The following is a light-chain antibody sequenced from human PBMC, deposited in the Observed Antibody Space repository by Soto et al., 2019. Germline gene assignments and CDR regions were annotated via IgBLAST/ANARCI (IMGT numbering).Light chain of an antibody. V-gene: IGKV3-11*01. CDR2: DAS. J-gene: IGKJ5*01. CDR3: QQRRNWPSIT. Sequence: ERVMTHSPATLSLSPGERATVSCGASQSVSSYFAWYHQKPGQAPRLLIYDASTRATGIPARFSGSGSGTDFTLTISSLEPEDFAVYYCQQRRNWPSITFGQGTRLEI. CDR1: QSVSSY.